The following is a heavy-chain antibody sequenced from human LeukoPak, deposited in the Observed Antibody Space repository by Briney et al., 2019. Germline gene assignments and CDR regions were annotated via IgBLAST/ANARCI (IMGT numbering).Heavy chain of an antibody. CDR1: GFTFSSYA. D-gene: IGHD3-10*01. J-gene: IGHJ4*02. CDR2: ISSSITYI. V-gene: IGHV3-21*01. CDR3: AVSYGSGSYSPSDY. Sequence: PGGSLRLSCAASGFTFSSYAMSWVRQAPGKGLEWVSSISSSITYIYYADSVKGRFTISRDNAKNSLYLQMNSLRAEDTAVYYCAVSYGSGSYSPSDYWGQGTLVTVSS.